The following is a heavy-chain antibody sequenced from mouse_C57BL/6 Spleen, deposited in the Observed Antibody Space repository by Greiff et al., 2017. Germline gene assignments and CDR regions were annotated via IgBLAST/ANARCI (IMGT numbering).Heavy chain of an antibody. CDR2: IYIGNGYT. Sequence: EVQGVESGAELVRPGSSVKMSCKTSGYTFTSYGINWVKQRPGQGLEWIGYIYIGNGYTEYNEKFTGQATLTSATSSSPAYMQLSSLTSEDSAIYFCARGVYYFDDWGQGTTLTVSS. CDR3: ARGVYYFDD. CDR1: GYTFTSYG. J-gene: IGHJ2*01. V-gene: IGHV1-58*01.